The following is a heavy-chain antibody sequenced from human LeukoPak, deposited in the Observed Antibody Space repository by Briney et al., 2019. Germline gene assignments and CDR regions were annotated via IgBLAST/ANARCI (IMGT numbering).Heavy chain of an antibody. Sequence: GASVKVSCKASGYTFTTYYMHWVRQAPGQGLEWMGWISAYNGNTNYAQKLQGRVTMTTDTSTSTAYMELRSLRSDDTAVYYCARSGLDYGDYHRWGQGTLVTVSS. CDR2: ISAYNGNT. CDR3: ARSGLDYGDYHR. V-gene: IGHV1-18*04. CDR1: GYTFTTYY. J-gene: IGHJ4*02. D-gene: IGHD4-17*01.